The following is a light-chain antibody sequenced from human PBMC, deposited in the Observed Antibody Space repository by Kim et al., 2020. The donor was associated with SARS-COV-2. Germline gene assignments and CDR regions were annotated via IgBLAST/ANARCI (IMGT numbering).Light chain of an antibody. J-gene: IGKJ5*01. CDR1: HSIGNS. CDR2: DAS. CDR3: QQRSSWPPT. Sequence: LSPGERATLSCRASHSIGNSLAWYQQKPGQTPRLLIHDASNGATDIHARFSGSGSGTDFTLTISSLEPEDFAVYFCQQRSSWPPTFGQGTRLEIK. V-gene: IGKV3-11*01.